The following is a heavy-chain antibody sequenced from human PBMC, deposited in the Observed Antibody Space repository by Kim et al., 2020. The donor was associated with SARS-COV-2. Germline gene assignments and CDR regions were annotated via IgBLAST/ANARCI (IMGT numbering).Heavy chain of an antibody. Sequence: ASVKVSCKASGYTFTLFAMHWLRQAPGQRPEWMGWINSGHPQYSQKFQDGLTITWDSSAATVYMELSGLRSEDAAVYYCAREYDILSGYPNYYFDYWGQGTLVTVSS. D-gene: IGHD3-9*01. CDR1: GYTFTLFA. CDR2: INSGHP. CDR3: AREYDILSGYPNYYFDY. V-gene: IGHV1-3*01. J-gene: IGHJ4*02.